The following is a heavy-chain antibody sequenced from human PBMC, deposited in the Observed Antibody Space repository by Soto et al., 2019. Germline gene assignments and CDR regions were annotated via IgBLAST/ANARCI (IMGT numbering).Heavy chain of an antibody. CDR3: ARDGYYDSGSYGMDV. J-gene: IGHJ6*02. CDR1: GYTFNNYG. D-gene: IGHD3-10*01. Sequence: QVQLVQSGAEVKKPGASVKVSCKTSGYTFNNYGSSWVRQAPGQGLEWMGWISDYNGNTNYPQKFQGRVTMTTDTSTKTVYMVLTSLRSDDTAVYYCARDGYYDSGSYGMDVWGRGTTVTVSS. V-gene: IGHV1-18*01. CDR2: ISDYNGNT.